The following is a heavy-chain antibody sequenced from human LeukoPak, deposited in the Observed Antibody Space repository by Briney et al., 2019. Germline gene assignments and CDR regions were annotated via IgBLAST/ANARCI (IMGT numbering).Heavy chain of an antibody. Sequence: SGRSLRLSCAASGFTFSSYAMHWVRQAPGKGLEWVAVISYDGSNKYYADSVKGRFTISRDNSKNTLYLQMNSLRAEDTAVYYCAKDSSGSYFLVFDYWGQGTLVTVSS. J-gene: IGHJ4*02. CDR1: GFTFSSYA. V-gene: IGHV3-30*04. CDR3: AKDSSGSYFLVFDY. CDR2: ISYDGSNK. D-gene: IGHD1-26*01.